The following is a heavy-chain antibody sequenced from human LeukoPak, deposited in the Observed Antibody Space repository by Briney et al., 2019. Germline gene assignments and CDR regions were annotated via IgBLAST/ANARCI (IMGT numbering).Heavy chain of an antibody. CDR2: ISSNGGST. J-gene: IGHJ4*02. Sequence: PGRSLRLSCAASGFTFSSYAMHWVRQAPGKGLEYVSAISSNGGSTYYANSVKGRFTISRDNSKNTLYLQMGSLRAEDMAVCYCARGAEGSKFVVVPAAPIDYWGQGTLVTVSS. D-gene: IGHD2-2*01. V-gene: IGHV3-64*01. CDR3: ARGAEGSKFVVVPAAPIDY. CDR1: GFTFSSYA.